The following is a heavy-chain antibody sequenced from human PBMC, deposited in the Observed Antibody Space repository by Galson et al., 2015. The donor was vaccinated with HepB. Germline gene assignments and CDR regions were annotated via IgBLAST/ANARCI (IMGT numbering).Heavy chain of an antibody. CDR3: ARDPTSDELLFHGMDV. CDR1: GGTFSSYT. D-gene: IGHD2-21*02. V-gene: IGHV1-69*04. CDR2: IIPILGIA. Sequence: SVKVSCKASGGTFSSYTISWVRQASGQGLEWMGRIIPILGIANYAQKFQGRVTITADKSTSTAYMELSSLRSEDTAVYYCARDPTSDELLFHGMDVWGQGTTVTVSS. J-gene: IGHJ6*02.